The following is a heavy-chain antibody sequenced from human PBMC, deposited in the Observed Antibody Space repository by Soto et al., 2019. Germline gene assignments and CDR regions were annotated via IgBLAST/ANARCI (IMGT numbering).Heavy chain of an antibody. CDR3: ARGWYYFDV. J-gene: IGHJ4*02. V-gene: IGHV4-38-2*01. CDR2: IYYGGTT. Sequence: PSETLSLTCDVSVEPMTGGYYWGWIRQSPGKGLEWIGSIYYGGTTYYNPSLRSRLAISIDTSKNQFSLRLSSVTAAGTALYYCARGWYYFDVWGQGSLVTVSS. D-gene: IGHD2-15*01. CDR1: VEPMTGGYY.